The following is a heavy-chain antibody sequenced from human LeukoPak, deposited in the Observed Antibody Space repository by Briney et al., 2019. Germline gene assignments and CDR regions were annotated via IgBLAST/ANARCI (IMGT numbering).Heavy chain of an antibody. D-gene: IGHD3-22*01. V-gene: IGHV3-48*02. J-gene: IGHJ4*02. CDR2: INTGSSSI. CDR1: GFTFSSYA. CDR3: ARVPLYYDGSTYYEIPFDY. Sequence: PGGSLRLSCAASGFTFSSYAMSWVRRAPGKGLDWCSYINTGSSSIFYADSVKGRFTLYRDNAKNSLYLQMTGLRDEDTAVYYCARVPLYYDGSTYYEIPFDYWGQGPLVTVSS.